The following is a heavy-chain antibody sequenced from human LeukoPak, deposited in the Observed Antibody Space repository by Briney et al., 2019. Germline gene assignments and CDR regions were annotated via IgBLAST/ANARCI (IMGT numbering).Heavy chain of an antibody. CDR2: IYTSGST. CDR1: GGSISSYY. D-gene: IGHD1-20*01. V-gene: IGHV4-4*07. J-gene: IGHJ6*03. Sequence: SETLSLTCTVSGGSISSYYWSWIRQPAGKGLEWIGRIYTSGSTNYNPSLKSRVTMSVDTSKNQFSLKLSSVTAADTAVYYCARSYNWNYYYYYMDVWGKGNTVTVSS. CDR3: ARSYNWNYYYYYMDV.